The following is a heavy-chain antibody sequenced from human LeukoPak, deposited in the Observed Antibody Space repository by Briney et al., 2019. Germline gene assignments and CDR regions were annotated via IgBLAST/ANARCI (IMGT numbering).Heavy chain of an antibody. D-gene: IGHD3-22*01. CDR3: ARAVDSSGFSCFQH. V-gene: IGHV4-59*08. J-gene: IGHJ1*01. Sequence: PSETLSLTCIVSGGSVSGYYWSWIRQPPGKGLEWIGYIYYSGSTTYNPSLKSPVTISVDTSNNQFSLKLSSVTAADTAVYYCARAVDSSGFSCFQHWGQGTLVTVSS. CDR2: IYYSGST. CDR1: GGSVSGYY.